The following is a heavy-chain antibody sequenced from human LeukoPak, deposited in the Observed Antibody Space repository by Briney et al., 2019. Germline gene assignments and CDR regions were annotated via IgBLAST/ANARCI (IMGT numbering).Heavy chain of an antibody. Sequence: ASVKVSCKASGYTFTSYGISWVRQAPGQGLEWMGWMNPNSGNTGYAQKFQGRVTITRNTSISTAYMELSSLRSEDTAVYYCASELNYYGSGSYLYFDYWGQGTLVTVSS. CDR2: MNPNSGNT. CDR1: GYTFTSYG. CDR3: ASELNYYGSGSYLYFDY. J-gene: IGHJ4*02. V-gene: IGHV1-8*03. D-gene: IGHD3-10*01.